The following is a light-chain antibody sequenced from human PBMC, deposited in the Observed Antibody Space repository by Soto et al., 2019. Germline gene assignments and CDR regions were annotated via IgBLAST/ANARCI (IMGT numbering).Light chain of an antibody. V-gene: IGKV3-20*01. CDR2: GAS. J-gene: IGKJ2*01. Sequence: EIVLTQSPGTLSLSPGERATLSCRASQSVSSNYLAWYQQKPGQAPRLLTYGASSRANGIPDRFSGSGSGTDFTLTISRLEPEDFAVYYCQHYGRSAYTFGQGTTLEIK. CDR1: QSVSSNY. CDR3: QHYGRSAYT.